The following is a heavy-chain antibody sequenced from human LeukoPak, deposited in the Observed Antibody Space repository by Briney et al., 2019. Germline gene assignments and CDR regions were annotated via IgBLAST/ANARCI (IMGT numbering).Heavy chain of an antibody. D-gene: IGHD5-24*01. CDR2: INPNSGGT. CDR1: GYTFTSYG. CDR3: ATGGDGYNSINFDY. V-gene: IGHV1-2*02. Sequence: ASVKVSCKASGYTFTSYGISWVRQAPGQGLEWMGWINPNSGGTNYAQKFQGRVTMTRDTSISTAYMELSRLRSDDTAVYCCATGGDGYNSINFDYWGQGTLVTVSS. J-gene: IGHJ4*02.